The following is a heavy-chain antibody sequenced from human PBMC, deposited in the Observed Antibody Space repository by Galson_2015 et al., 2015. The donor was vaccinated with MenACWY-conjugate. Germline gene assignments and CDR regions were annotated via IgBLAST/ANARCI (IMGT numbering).Heavy chain of an antibody. Sequence: ETLSLTCAVSCGSVSSGTYRWLWIRESPGKGLEWIAYVGYSGSSNFNPSLKSRVSLSLDASTDQVSLKLTSVTAADTAVYYCARMPQEYCTYRNCFGWFDLWGQGTLVTVSS. J-gene: IGHJ5*02. CDR1: CGSVSSGTYR. D-gene: IGHD2-8*01. CDR2: VGYSGSS. V-gene: IGHV4-61*01. CDR3: ARMPQEYCTYRNCFGWFDL.